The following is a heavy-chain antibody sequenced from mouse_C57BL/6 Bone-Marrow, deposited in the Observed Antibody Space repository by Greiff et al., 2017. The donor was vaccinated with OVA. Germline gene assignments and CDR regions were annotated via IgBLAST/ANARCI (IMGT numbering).Heavy chain of an antibody. V-gene: IGHV1-26*01. CDR2: INPNNGGT. CDR1: GYTFTDYY. D-gene: IGHD1-1*01. Sequence: VQLQQSGPELVKPGASVKISCKASGYTFTDYYMNWVKQSHGKSLEWIGDINPNNGGTSYNQKFKGKATLTVDKSSSTAYMELRSLTSEDSAVYYCARRGVVATDFDYWGQGTTLTVSS. CDR3: ARRGVVATDFDY. J-gene: IGHJ2*01.